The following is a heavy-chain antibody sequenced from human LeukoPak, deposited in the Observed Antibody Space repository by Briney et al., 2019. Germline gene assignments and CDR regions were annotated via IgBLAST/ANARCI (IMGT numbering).Heavy chain of an antibody. D-gene: IGHD4-11*01. CDR3: AKGTTDNWFDP. V-gene: IGHV3-23*01. J-gene: IGHJ5*02. CDR1: GFTFSSYA. CDR2: ISGSGGST. Sequence: GRSLRPSRAASGFTFSSYAMSWVRQPPGKGLEWVSAISGSGGSTYYADSVKGRFTISRDNSKNTLYLQMNSLRAEDTAVYYCAKGTTDNWFDPWGQGTLVTVSS.